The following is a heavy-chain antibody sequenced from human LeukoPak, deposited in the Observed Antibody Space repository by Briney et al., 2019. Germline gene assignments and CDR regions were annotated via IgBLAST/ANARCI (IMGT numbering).Heavy chain of an antibody. V-gene: IGHV1-18*01. CDR2: ISAYNGNT. CDR1: GYTFTSYG. Sequence: ASVKVSCKASGYTFTSYGISWVRQAPGQGLEWMGWISAYNGNTNYAQKLQGRVTMTTDTSTSTAYMELRSLRSDDTAVYCCAAGYSSGWYLGYWGQGTLVTVSS. CDR3: AAGYSSGWYLGY. J-gene: IGHJ4*02. D-gene: IGHD6-19*01.